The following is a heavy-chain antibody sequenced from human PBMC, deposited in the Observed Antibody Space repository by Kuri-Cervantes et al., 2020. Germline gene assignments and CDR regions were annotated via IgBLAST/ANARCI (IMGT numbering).Heavy chain of an antibody. V-gene: IGHV1-69*05. CDR1: GYTFTRYD. D-gene: IGHD6-19*01. CDR3: ARGPVAGYFDY. Sequence: SVKVSCKASGYTFTRYDLNWVRQATGQGLEWMGGIIPIFGTANYAQKFQGRVTITTDESTSTAYMELSSLRSEDTAVYYCARGPVAGYFDYWGQGTLVTVSS. CDR2: IIPIFGTA. J-gene: IGHJ4*02.